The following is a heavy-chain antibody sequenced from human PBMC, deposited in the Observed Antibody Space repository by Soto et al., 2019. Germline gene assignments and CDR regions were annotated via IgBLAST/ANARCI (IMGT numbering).Heavy chain of an antibody. Sequence: QVQLVESGGGVVQPGRSLRLSCAASGFTFSNYAMHWVRQAPGKGLEWVAVITYDGSNTYYADSVKGRFTISRDNFKNTLFLQMNNLRVEDMAVCYCARAEVVPTTWFYDGLDVWGQGTTVTVSS. CDR2: ITYDGSNT. D-gene: IGHD2-15*01. V-gene: IGHV3-30-3*01. CDR1: GFTFSNYA. J-gene: IGHJ6*02. CDR3: ARAEVVPTTWFYDGLDV.